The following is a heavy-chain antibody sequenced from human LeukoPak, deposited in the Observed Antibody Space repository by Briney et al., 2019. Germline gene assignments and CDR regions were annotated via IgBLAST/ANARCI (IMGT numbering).Heavy chain of an antibody. CDR1: GGSISNYY. Sequence: SETLSPTCTVSGGSISNYYWSWIRQPPGKGLEWIGYIYFRENTNYNPSLKSRVTISVDTSKNQFSLRLNSVTAADTAVYYCARLPPGGAFDIWGQGTVVTVSS. V-gene: IGHV4-59*08. CDR3: ARLPPGGAFDI. CDR2: IYFRENT. D-gene: IGHD2-8*02. J-gene: IGHJ3*02.